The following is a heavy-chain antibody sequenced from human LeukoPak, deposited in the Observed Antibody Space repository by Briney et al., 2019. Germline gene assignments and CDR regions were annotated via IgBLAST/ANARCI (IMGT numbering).Heavy chain of an antibody. D-gene: IGHD2-2*01. Sequence: PGGSLRLSCAASGFTFSSYAMHWVRQAPGKGLEYVSAISSNGGSTYYANSVKGRFTISRDNSKNTLYLQMGSLRAEDMAVYYCARDPLGYCSSTSCYGGAYYMDVWGKGTTVTVSS. V-gene: IGHV3-64*01. J-gene: IGHJ6*03. CDR1: GFTFSSYA. CDR2: ISSNGGST. CDR3: ARDPLGYCSSTSCYGGAYYMDV.